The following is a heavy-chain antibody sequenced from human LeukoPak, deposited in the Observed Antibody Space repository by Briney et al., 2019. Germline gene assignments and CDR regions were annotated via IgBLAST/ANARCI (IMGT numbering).Heavy chain of an antibody. J-gene: IGHJ3*02. V-gene: IGHV4-61*02. CDR1: GGSISSGSYY. Sequence: PSETLSLTCTVSGGSISSGSYYWSWIRQPAGKGLEWIGRIYTSGSTNYNPSLKSRVTISVDTSKNQFSLKLSSVTAADTAVYYCARRGYCSSTSCRQGAFDIWGQGTMVTVSS. CDR2: IYTSGST. CDR3: ARRGYCSSTSCRQGAFDI. D-gene: IGHD2-2*01.